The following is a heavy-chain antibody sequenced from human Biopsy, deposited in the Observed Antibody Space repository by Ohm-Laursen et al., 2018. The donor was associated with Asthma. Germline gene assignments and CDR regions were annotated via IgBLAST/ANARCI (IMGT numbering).Heavy chain of an antibody. V-gene: IGHV4-39*01. CDR2: ISYTGSA. J-gene: IGHJ4*02. CDR3: ARHWDWRSFFDY. D-gene: IGHD3/OR15-3a*01. Sequence: SDTLSLTCTVSGGSMSSSSYYWGWIRQPPGKGLEWMGRISYTGSAYHNHSLKSRVTISVDTSNNHFSRKQNSVTAADTAVYYCARHWDWRSFFDYWGQGTPVTVSS. CDR1: GGSMSSSSYY.